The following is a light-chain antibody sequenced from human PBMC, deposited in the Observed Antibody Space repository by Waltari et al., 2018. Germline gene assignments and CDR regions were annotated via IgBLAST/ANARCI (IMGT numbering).Light chain of an antibody. Sequence: QSALPQPAPVSGSPGQSITIPCTGTSRDVGGYNYASCYQQHPGKAPTLMIYEVCTRPSGVSNRFSGSKSGNTASLTISGLQAEDEADYYCSSYTSSSTLVFGGGTKLTVL. J-gene: IGLJ2*01. CDR1: SRDVGGYNY. CDR2: EVC. CDR3: SSYTSSSTLV. V-gene: IGLV2-14*01.